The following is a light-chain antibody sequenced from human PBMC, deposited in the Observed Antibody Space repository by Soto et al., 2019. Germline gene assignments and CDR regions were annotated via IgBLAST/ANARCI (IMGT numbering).Light chain of an antibody. J-gene: IGLJ3*02. CDR3: VSWDGSRGAVV. V-gene: IGLV1-51*01. CDR2: DNS. Sequence: QSVLTQPPSVSAAPGQRVTISCSGRSSNVGNNYVSWYQHLPGSAPKLLIYDNSKRPSGIPDRFSGSKSATSATLVITGLQTGDEGHYYCVSWDGSRGAVVFGGGTKLTVL. CDR1: SSNVGNNY.